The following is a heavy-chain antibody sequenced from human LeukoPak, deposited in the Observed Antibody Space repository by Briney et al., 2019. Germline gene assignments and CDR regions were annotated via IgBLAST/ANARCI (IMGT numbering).Heavy chain of an antibody. J-gene: IGHJ4*02. V-gene: IGHV4-4*07. Sequence: PSETLSLTCTVSGGSISSYYWSWIRQPAGKGLEWTGRIYTSGSTNYNPSLKSRVTMSVDTSKNQISLKLSSVTAADTAVYYCAREIGDYYDSSGYRTYYFDYWGQGTLVTVSS. CDR1: GGSISSYY. D-gene: IGHD3-22*01. CDR2: IYTSGST. CDR3: AREIGDYYDSSGYRTYYFDY.